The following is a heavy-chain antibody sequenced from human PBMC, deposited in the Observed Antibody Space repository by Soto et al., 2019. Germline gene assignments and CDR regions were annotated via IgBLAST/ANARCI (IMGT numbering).Heavy chain of an antibody. Sequence: GASVKVSCKASGYTFTGYYMHWVRQAPGQGLEWMGWINPNSGGTNYAQKFQGWVTMTRDTSISTAYMELSRLRSDDTAVYYCARDIGCSSTSCYGNWFDPWGQGTLVTVSS. V-gene: IGHV1-2*04. J-gene: IGHJ5*02. CDR1: GYTFTGYY. CDR2: INPNSGGT. CDR3: ARDIGCSSTSCYGNWFDP. D-gene: IGHD2-2*01.